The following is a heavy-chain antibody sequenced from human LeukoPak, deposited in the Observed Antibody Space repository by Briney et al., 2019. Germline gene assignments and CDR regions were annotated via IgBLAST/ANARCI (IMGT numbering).Heavy chain of an antibody. CDR3: ARGRMYSSSWYGYYYYMDA. V-gene: IGHV4-34*01. CDR2: INHSGST. CDR1: GGSFSGYY. D-gene: IGHD6-13*01. Sequence: SETLSLTCAVYGGSFSGYYWSWIRQPPGKGLEWIGEINHSGSTNYNPSLKSRVTISVDTSKNQFSLKLSSVTAADTAVYYCARGRMYSSSWYGYYYYMDAWGKGTTVTVSS. J-gene: IGHJ6*03.